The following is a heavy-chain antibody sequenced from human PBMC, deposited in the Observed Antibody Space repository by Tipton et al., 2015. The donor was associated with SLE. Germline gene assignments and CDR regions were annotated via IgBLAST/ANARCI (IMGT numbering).Heavy chain of an antibody. V-gene: IGHV4-31*03. D-gene: IGHD6-13*01. CDR2: IYYSGST. Sequence: TLSLTCTVSGGSISSGGYYWSWIRQHPGKGLEWIGDIYYSGSTYYNPSLKSRVTISVDTSKNQFSLKLSSVTAADTAVYYCARFIAAAGILYWGQGTLVTVSS. J-gene: IGHJ4*02. CDR3: ARFIAAAGILY. CDR1: GGSISSGGYY.